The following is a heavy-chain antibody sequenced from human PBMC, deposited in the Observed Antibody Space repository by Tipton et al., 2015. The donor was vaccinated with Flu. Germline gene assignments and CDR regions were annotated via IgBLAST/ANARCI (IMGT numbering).Heavy chain of an antibody. D-gene: IGHD3/OR15-3a*01. CDR3: ARVGRRKVFGLLIPNHFDP. Sequence: TLSLTCTVSGVSMTSDSYFWGWIRQSPGKRLEWIGTLYHNGGTYFNPSLKSRVSLTLDTSKNQFSLKLKSVTAADTAVYYCARVGRRKVFGLLIPNHFDPWRQGALVTVSS. CDR2: LYHNGGT. J-gene: IGHJ5*02. CDR1: GVSMTSDSYF. V-gene: IGHV4-39*07.